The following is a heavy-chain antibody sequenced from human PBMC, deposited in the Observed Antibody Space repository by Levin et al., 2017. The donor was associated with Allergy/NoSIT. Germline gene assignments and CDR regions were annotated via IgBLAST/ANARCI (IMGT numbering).Heavy chain of an antibody. V-gene: IGHV4-30-4*01. D-gene: IGHD5-12*01. J-gene: IGHJ4*02. Sequence: SETLSLTCTVSGGPINNGDYYWSWIRQSPGTGLEWIGYIYSFGSTYYNPSLKSRVTLSVDTSKNQFSLNLNSVTAADTAVYYCARGGRYSGHDSDWGQGALVTVSS. CDR1: GGPINNGDYY. CDR2: IYSFGST. CDR3: ARGGRYSGHDSD.